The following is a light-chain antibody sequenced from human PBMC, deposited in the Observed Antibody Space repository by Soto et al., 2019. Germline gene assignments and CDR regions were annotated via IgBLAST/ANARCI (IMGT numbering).Light chain of an antibody. CDR2: GAS. J-gene: IGKJ1*01. Sequence: EIVLTQSPDTRSLSPGERATLSCRASQSVTSSYLAWYQQKPGQAPRLLIFGASNRATGIPDRFSGSGSGTDFTLTINGLEPEDFAVYSCHQYGASPRTFGQGTKVEIK. CDR1: QSVTSSY. CDR3: HQYGASPRT. V-gene: IGKV3-20*01.